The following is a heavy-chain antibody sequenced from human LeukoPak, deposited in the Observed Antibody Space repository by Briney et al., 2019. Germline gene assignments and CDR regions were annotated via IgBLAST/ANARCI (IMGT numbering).Heavy chain of an antibody. CDR3: ARSSGWYRKTYYFDY. D-gene: IGHD6-19*01. V-gene: IGHV4-34*01. Sequence: SETLSLTCAVYGGSFSGYYWSWIRQPPGKGLEWIGEINHSGSTNYNPSLKSRVTISVDTSKNQFSLKLSSVTAADTAVCYCARSSGWYRKTYYFDYWGQGTLVTVSS. CDR1: GGSFSGYY. J-gene: IGHJ4*02. CDR2: INHSGST.